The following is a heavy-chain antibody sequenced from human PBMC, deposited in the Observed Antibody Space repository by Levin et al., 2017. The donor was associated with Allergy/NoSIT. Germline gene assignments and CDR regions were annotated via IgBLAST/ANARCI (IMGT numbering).Heavy chain of an antibody. CDR2: IYYSGRT. CDR1: GGSISDYY. D-gene: IGHD6-19*01. Sequence: SETLSLTCTVSGGSISDYYWSWIRQPPGKGLEWIGYIYYSGRTNYNPSLKSRVTISVDTSKNQFSLKLSSVIAADTAVYYCARDGRLGSGWYVAFDSWGQGTMVTVSS. V-gene: IGHV4-59*01. J-gene: IGHJ3*02. CDR3: ARDGRLGSGWYVAFDS.